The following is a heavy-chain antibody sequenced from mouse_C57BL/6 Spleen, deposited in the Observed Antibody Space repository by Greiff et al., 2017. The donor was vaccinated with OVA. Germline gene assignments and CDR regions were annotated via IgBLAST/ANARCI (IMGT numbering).Heavy chain of an antibody. CDR3: ARGITTVGGYFDV. CDR1: GYAFTNYL. D-gene: IGHD1-1*01. Sequence: VMLVESGAELVRPGTSVKVSCKASGYAFTNYLIEWVKQRPGQGLEWIGVINPGSGGTNYNEKFKGKATLTADKSSSTAYMQLSSLTSEDSAVYFCARGITTVGGYFDVWGTGTTVTVSS. J-gene: IGHJ1*03. V-gene: IGHV1-54*01. CDR2: INPGSGGT.